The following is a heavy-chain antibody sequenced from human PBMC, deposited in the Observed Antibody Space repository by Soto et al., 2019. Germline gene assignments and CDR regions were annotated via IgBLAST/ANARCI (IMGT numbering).Heavy chain of an antibody. Sequence: LSPTCAFYGGSFDDFYWSWVRQSPGKGLEWIGEISHDGGTNYSPSLASRISISAGTSKNQFSLHLKSVTAADTGLYYCARGQLVWYGDLTPYYRDMDVWGQGTTVTVSS. CDR2: ISHDGGT. J-gene: IGHJ6*02. D-gene: IGHD3-10*01. CDR1: GGSFDDFY. CDR3: ARGQLVWYGDLTPYYRDMDV. V-gene: IGHV4-34*01.